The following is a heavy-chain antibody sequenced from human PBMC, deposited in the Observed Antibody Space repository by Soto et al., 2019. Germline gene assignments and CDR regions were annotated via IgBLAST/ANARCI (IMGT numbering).Heavy chain of an antibody. D-gene: IGHD2-2*02. V-gene: IGHV3-30*18. J-gene: IGHJ4*01. Sequence: QVKLVESGGAVVQSGRSLRLSCTASRFRFSAYGMHWVRQAPGKGLEWVALISDDGKTQFFTDSVEGRFTISRDNSRNTLYLQMNSLRPEDTAVYYCVKVGYKTGLPPFDHWGHGTRVTVSS. CDR2: ISDDGKTQ. CDR3: VKVGYKTGLPPFDH. CDR1: RFRFSAYG.